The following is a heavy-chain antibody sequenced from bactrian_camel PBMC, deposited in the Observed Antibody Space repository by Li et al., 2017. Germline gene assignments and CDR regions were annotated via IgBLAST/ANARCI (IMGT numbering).Heavy chain of an antibody. J-gene: IGHJ4*01. V-gene: IGHV3S40*01. D-gene: IGHD7*01. CDR3: AAARDTLPQRLVFRLLQPWKGSY. Sequence: VQLVESGGGSVQVGGSLRLSCEASGYTSSSVYQGWCMGWFRQAPGKEREGVASIYIPGDGKYLSDSVKGRFSISQDNAKNTIYLQMNDLKPEDTGMYYCAAARDTLPQRLVFRLLQPWKGSYLGRGTQVTVS. CDR1: GYTSSSVYQ. CDR2: IYIPGDGK.